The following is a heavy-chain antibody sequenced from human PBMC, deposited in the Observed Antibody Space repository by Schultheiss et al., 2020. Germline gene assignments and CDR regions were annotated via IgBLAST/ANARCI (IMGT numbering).Heavy chain of an antibody. D-gene: IGHD3-3*01. CDR3: ARVQERFLEWLADY. CDR1: RYTFTGYY. CDR2: ISAYNGNT. J-gene: IGHJ4*02. V-gene: IGHV1-18*04. Sequence: ASVKVSCKASRYTFTGYYMHWVRQAPGQGLEWMGWISAYNGNTNYAQKLQGRVTMTTDTSTSTAYMELRSLRSDDTAVYYCARVQERFLEWLADYWGQGTLVTVSS.